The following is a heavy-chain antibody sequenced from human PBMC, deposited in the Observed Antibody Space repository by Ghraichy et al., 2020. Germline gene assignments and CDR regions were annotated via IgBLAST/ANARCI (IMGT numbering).Heavy chain of an antibody. Sequence: SETLSLTCTVSGGSISSSSYYWGWIRQPPGKGLEWIGSIYYSGSTYYNPSLKSRVTISVDTSKNQFSLKLSSVTAADTAVYYCARGIAVAVPFDYWGQGTLVTVFS. CDR3: ARGIAVAVPFDY. CDR2: IYYSGST. J-gene: IGHJ4*02. D-gene: IGHD6-19*01. V-gene: IGHV4-39*01. CDR1: GGSISSSSYY.